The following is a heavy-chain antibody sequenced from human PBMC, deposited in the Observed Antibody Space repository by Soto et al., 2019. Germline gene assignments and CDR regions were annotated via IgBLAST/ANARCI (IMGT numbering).Heavy chain of an antibody. Sequence: SVKVSCKASGGTFSSYAISWVRQAPGQGLEWMGGIIPIFGTANYAQKFQGRVTITTDESTSTAYMELSSLRSEDTAVYYCARDYFDRYYYYGMDVWGQGTTVTVSS. CDR2: IIPIFGTA. CDR3: ARDYFDRYYYYGMDV. CDR1: GGTFSSYA. V-gene: IGHV1-69*05. D-gene: IGHD3-9*01. J-gene: IGHJ6*02.